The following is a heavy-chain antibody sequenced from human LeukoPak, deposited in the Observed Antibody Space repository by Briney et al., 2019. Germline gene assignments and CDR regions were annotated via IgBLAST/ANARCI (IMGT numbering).Heavy chain of an antibody. CDR3: ARDTTGLDY. Sequence: PGGSLRLSCAASGFTFSSYAMSWVRQAPGKGLEWVSIISGSGDNTYYADSMKGRFTISRDNSKNTLYLQMNSLRAEDTAVYYCARDTTGLDYWGQGTLVTVSS. CDR2: ISGSGDNT. D-gene: IGHD4-17*01. V-gene: IGHV3-23*01. CDR1: GFTFSSYA. J-gene: IGHJ4*02.